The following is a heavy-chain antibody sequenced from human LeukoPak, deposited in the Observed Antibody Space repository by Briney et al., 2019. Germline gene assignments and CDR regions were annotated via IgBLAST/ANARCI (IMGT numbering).Heavy chain of an antibody. CDR3: ARDGVGISTTFDY. D-gene: IGHD6-13*01. CDR1: GYTFTGYY. J-gene: IGHJ4*02. V-gene: IGHV1-2*02. Sequence: VSVKVSCKASGYTFTGYYMHWVRQAPGQGLEWMGWINPNSGGTKYAQKFQGRVTMTRDTSISTAYMELSRLRSDDTAVYYCARDGVGISTTFDYWGQGTLVTVSS. CDR2: INPNSGGT.